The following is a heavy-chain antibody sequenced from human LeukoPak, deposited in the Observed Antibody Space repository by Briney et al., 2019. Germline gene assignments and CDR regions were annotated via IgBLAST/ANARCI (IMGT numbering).Heavy chain of an antibody. CDR2: IREDGSEA. D-gene: IGHD5-18*01. V-gene: IGHV3-7*01. J-gene: IGHJ4*02. CDR3: ARVLYFRENSYAGPFDQ. CDR1: GFIFSNFW. Sequence: PGGFLRLSCEASGFIFSNFWMSWVRQAPGKGLEWVANIREDGSEAYYVDFVKGRFTISRDNDKNSLHLQMNSLRVEDTAVYYCARVLYFRENSYAGPFDQWGQGTLVTVSS.